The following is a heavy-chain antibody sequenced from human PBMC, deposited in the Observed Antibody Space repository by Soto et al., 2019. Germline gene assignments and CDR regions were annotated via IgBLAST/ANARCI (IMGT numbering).Heavy chain of an antibody. CDR1: GGTFSSYA. Sequence: QVQLVQSGAEVKKPGSSVKVSCKASGGTFSSYAISWVRQAPGQGLEWMGGIIPIFGTANYAQKFQGRVTITADESTGPAYMERSSLRSEDTDVYYCATGTYYDFWSGYSSYWYFDLWGRGTLVTVSS. J-gene: IGHJ2*01. CDR2: IIPIFGTA. V-gene: IGHV1-69*01. CDR3: ATGTYYDFWSGYSSYWYFDL. D-gene: IGHD3-3*01.